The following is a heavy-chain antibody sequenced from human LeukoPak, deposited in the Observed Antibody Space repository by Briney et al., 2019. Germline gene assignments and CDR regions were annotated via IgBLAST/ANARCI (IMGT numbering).Heavy chain of an antibody. Sequence: PSETLSLTCTVSGGSISSYYWSWIRQPAGKGLEWIGEINHSGSTNYNPSLKSRVTISVDTSKNQFSLKLSSVTAADTAVYYCARGRRRFFMFDPWGQGTLVTVSS. CDR2: INHSGST. V-gene: IGHV4-34*01. J-gene: IGHJ5*02. D-gene: IGHD3-3*01. CDR3: ARGRRRFFMFDP. CDR1: GGSISSYY.